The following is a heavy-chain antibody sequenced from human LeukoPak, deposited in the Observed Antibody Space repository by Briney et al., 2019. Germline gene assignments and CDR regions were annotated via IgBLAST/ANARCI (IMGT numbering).Heavy chain of an antibody. Sequence: GGSLRLSCAASGFTFSTYAMNWVRQAPGKGLEWVSSISSSSSYIYYADSVKGRFTISRDNAKNSLYLQMNSLRAEDTAVYYCARVTWEPPTNHAFDIWGQGTMVTVSS. D-gene: IGHD1-26*01. V-gene: IGHV3-21*01. CDR3: ARVTWEPPTNHAFDI. CDR2: ISSSSSYI. CDR1: GFTFSTYA. J-gene: IGHJ3*02.